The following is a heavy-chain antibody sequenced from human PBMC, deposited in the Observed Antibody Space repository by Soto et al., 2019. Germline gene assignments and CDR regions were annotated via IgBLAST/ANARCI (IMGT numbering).Heavy chain of an antibody. V-gene: IGHV5-51*01. CDR3: ARHAYDFWSGHPNPRYYYGMDV. D-gene: IGHD3-3*01. Sequence: PGESLKISCEASGYNFAAYWIGWVRQMPGKGLEWMGIIYPGDSNTRYSPSLQGQVTISVDKSISTAYLQWSSLKATDTAMYYCARHAYDFWSGHPNPRYYYGMDVWGQGTTVTVSS. CDR1: GYNFAAYW. CDR2: IYPGDSNT. J-gene: IGHJ6*02.